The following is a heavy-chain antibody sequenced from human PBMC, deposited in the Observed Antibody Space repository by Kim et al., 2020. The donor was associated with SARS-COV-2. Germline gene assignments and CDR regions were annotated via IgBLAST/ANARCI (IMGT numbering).Heavy chain of an antibody. CDR3: AKSIAAARYYFDY. V-gene: IGHV1-2*02. D-gene: IGHD6-13*01. J-gene: IGHJ4*02. Sequence: YAQKFQGRVTMTRDTSISTAYMELNRLRSDDTAVYYCAKSIAAARYYFDYWGQGTLVTVSS.